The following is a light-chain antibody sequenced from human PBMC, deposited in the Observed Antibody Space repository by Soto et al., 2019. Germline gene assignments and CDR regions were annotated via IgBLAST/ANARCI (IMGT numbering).Light chain of an antibody. CDR3: QHYYNTPQT. J-gene: IGKJ1*01. V-gene: IGKV1-39*01. CDR2: AAS. CDR1: QNINRY. Sequence: DIQMTQSPASLSASIGDRVTITCRTSQNINRYLSWYQKKPGKAPKLLIYAASSLQSGVPSRFSGRGLGTDFTLTISSLQPEDIATYDCQHYYNTPQTFGQGTKVEVK.